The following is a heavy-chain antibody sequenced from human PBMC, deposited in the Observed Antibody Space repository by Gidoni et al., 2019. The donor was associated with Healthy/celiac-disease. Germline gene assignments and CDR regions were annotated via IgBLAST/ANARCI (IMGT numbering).Heavy chain of an antibody. D-gene: IGHD3-9*01. V-gene: IGHV1-69*06. Sequence: QVQLVQSGAEVKKPGSSVKVSCKASGGTFSSYAISWVRKAPGQGLAWMGGIIPIFGTANYAQKFQGRVTITAEKSTSTAYMELSSLRSEDTAVYYCARDYGIGDILTGWWGSLNWFDPWGQGTLVTVSS. CDR2: IIPIFGTA. J-gene: IGHJ5*02. CDR3: ARDYGIGDILTGWWGSLNWFDP. CDR1: GGTFSSYA.